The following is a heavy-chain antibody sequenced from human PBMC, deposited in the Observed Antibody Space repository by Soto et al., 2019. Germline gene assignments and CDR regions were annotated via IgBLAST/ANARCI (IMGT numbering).Heavy chain of an antibody. CDR3: ARDGPAGYSGYENNWFDP. CDR2: IIPILGIA. J-gene: IGHJ5*02. D-gene: IGHD5-12*01. V-gene: IGHV1-69*04. Sequence: GASVKVSCKASGGTFSSYTISWVRQAPGQGLEWMGRIIPILGIANYAQKFQGRVTITADKSTSTAYMELSSLRSEDTAVYYCARDGPAGYSGYENNWFDPWGQGTLVTVSS. CDR1: GGTFSSYT.